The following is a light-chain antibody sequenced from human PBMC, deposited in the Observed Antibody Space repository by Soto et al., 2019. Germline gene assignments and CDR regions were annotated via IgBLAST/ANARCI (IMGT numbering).Light chain of an antibody. CDR3: QQYGSSPWT. V-gene: IGKV3-20*01. Sequence: ETVLTQSPGSLSLSLGERATLSCRASQTVSNSYLAWYQQKPGQAPRLLIYGTSSRATGIPDRFSGSGSGTDFTLIINRLEPEDFVIYYCQQYGSSPWTFGQGTKVEIK. J-gene: IGKJ1*01. CDR1: QTVSNSY. CDR2: GTS.